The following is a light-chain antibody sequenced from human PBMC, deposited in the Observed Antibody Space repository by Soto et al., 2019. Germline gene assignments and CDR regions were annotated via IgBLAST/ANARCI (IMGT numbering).Light chain of an antibody. CDR1: QCFXSD. CDR2: GES. V-gene: IGKV3-15*01. J-gene: IGKJ2*01. CDR3: QHYHSWPTYT. Sequence: IVVTQSPATLSVSPGERATLSCRASQCFXSDFGWYEQQPGQAPRILISGESTRATGIPARFIGSGSGKEFTLTISSLQSAYFAVYYCQHYHSWPTYTFGQGTKVDIK.